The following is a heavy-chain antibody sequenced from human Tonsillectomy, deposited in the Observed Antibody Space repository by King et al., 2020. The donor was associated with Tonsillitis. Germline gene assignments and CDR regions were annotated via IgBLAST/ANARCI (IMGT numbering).Heavy chain of an antibody. Sequence: QLQESGPGLVKPSQTLSLTCTVSGRSISSGPYYWTWIRQPAGKGLEWIGRIFTSGSTNYNPSLKSRVTISVDTSKNQFSLKLSSVTAADTAVYYCARDNGIQVWSPIDYWGQGTLVTVSS. D-gene: IGHD5-18*01. CDR3: ARDNGIQVWSPIDY. CDR2: IFTSGST. V-gene: IGHV4-61*02. J-gene: IGHJ4*02. CDR1: GRSISSGPYY.